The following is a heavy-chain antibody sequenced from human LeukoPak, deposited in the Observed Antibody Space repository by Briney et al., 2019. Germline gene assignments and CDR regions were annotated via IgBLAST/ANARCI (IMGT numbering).Heavy chain of an antibody. D-gene: IGHD3-10*01. J-gene: IGHJ5*02. V-gene: IGHV4-34*01. CDR1: GGSFSGYY. CDR2: INHSGST. CDR3: ARRTLLWFGELFGRNWFDP. Sequence: SETLSLTCAVYGGSFSGYYWSWIRQPPGKGPELIGEINHSGSTNYNPSLKSRVTISVDTSKNQFSLKLSSVTAADTAVYYCARRTLLWFGELFGRNWFDPWGQGTLVTASS.